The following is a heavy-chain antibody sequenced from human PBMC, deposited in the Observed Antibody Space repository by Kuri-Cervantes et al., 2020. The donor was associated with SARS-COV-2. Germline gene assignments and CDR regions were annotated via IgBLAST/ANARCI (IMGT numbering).Heavy chain of an antibody. J-gene: IGHJ4*02. V-gene: IGHV4-38-2*02. CDR1: GYSISSGYY. CDR2: IYHSGST. Sequence: SETLSLTCTVSGYSISSGYYWGWIRQPPGKGLEWIGYIYHSGSTYYNPSLKSRVTISVDRSKNQFSLKLSSVTAADTAVYYCARGRPFDYWGQGTLVTVSS. CDR3: ARGRPFDY.